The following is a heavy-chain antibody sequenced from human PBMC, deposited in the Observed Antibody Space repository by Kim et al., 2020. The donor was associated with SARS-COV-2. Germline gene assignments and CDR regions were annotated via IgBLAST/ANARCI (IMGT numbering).Heavy chain of an antibody. D-gene: IGHD6-19*01. J-gene: IGHJ6*01. V-gene: IGHV4-39*01. CDR3: ASDMAVADYYYGMDV. Sequence: SETLSLTCTVSGGSISSSSYYWGWIRQPPGKGLEWNGSIYYSGSTYYNPSLKSRVTISVDTSKNQFSLKLSSVTAADSAVYYCASDMAVADYYYGMDVWG. CDR1: GGSISSSSYY. CDR2: IYYSGST.